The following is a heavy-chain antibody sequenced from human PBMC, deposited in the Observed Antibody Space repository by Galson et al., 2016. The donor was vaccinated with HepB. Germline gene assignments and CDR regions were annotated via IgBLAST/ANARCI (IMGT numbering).Heavy chain of an antibody. D-gene: IGHD2-15*01. CDR3: ARPVHCSATTCSGNFHY. V-gene: IGHV4-34*01. Sequence: LSLTCAVYGGSLNNYYWHWIRQPPGKGLEWIGEINVRGSTTYNPSLKRRVSISIDTSKNQFSLKLTSGTAADSAVYYCARPVHCSATTCSGNFHYWGQGTPVTVSS. J-gene: IGHJ4*02. CDR2: INVRGST. CDR1: GGSLNNYY.